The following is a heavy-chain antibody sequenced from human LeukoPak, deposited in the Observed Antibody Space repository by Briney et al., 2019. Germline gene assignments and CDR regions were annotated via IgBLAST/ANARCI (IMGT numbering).Heavy chain of an antibody. Sequence: SWVRQLPGKGLEWIGYIYSSGSTYNPSLKSRVIISLDTSKNQFSLKLNSVTAADTAVYYCARGGKKTAMVTSWGQGTLVTVPS. D-gene: IGHD5-18*01. CDR3: ARGGKKTAMVTS. V-gene: IGHV4-31*02. J-gene: IGHJ4*02. CDR2: IYSSGST.